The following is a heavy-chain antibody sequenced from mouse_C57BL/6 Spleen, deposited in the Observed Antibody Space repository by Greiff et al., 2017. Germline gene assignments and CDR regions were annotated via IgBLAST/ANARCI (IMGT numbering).Heavy chain of an antibody. D-gene: IGHD2-3*01. CDR3: TSVQDGYYDYAMYY. Sequence: EVKLVESGEGLVKPGGSLKLSCAASGFTFSSYAMSWVRQTPEKRLEWVAYISSGGDYIYYADTLKGRFTISRDNARNTLYLQMSSLKSEDTAMYYCTSVQDGYYDYAMYYGGQGTSVTVAS. J-gene: IGHJ4*01. V-gene: IGHV5-9-1*02. CDR1: GFTFSSYA. CDR2: ISSGGDYI.